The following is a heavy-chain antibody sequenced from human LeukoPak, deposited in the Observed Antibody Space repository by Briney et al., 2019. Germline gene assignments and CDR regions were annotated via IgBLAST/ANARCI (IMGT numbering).Heavy chain of an antibody. Sequence: GGSLRLSCAASGFTFSSYGMHWVRQAPGKGLEWVAVISYDGSNKYYADSVKGRFTISRDNSKNTLYLQMNSLRAEDTAVYYCAKKRELLLSPDDAFDIWGQGTMVTVSS. CDR2: ISYDGSNK. CDR3: AKKRELLLSPDDAFDI. CDR1: GFTFSSYG. V-gene: IGHV3-30*18. D-gene: IGHD1-26*01. J-gene: IGHJ3*02.